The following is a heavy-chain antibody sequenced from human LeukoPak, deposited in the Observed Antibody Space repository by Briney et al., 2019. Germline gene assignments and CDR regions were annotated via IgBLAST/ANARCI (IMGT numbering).Heavy chain of an antibody. V-gene: IGHV1-18*01. CDR3: ARDMSGYYPGNFDY. Sequence: ASVKVSCKASGCTFTSYGISWVRQAPGQGLEWMGWISAYNGNTNYAQKLQGRVTMTTDTSTSTAYMELRSLRSDDTAVYYCARDMSGYYPGNFDYWGQGTLVTVSS. CDR2: ISAYNGNT. D-gene: IGHD3-3*01. CDR1: GCTFTSYG. J-gene: IGHJ4*02.